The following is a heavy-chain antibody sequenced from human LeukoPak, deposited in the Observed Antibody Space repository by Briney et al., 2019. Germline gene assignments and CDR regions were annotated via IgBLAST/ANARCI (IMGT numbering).Heavy chain of an antibody. Sequence: GGSLRLSCAASGFIFNTYAMSWVRQAPGKGLEWVSHVSGNGGTTYYADSVKGRFTVSRDNSKNTLHLQMNNLRAEDTAIYYCAKDRESFCGGDCYSYAFDIWGLGSFVTVSS. CDR3: AKDRESFCGGDCYSYAFDI. CDR1: GFIFNTYA. V-gene: IGHV3-23*01. CDR2: VSGNGGTT. D-gene: IGHD2-21*02. J-gene: IGHJ3*02.